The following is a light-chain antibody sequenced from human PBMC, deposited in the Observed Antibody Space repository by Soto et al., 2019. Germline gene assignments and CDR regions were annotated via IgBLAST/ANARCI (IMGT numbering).Light chain of an antibody. CDR3: QQYGSSPKYT. CDR2: GTS. Sequence: EIVLTQSPGTLSLSPGEIATLSCRASQSVSSNYLARYQQKPGQAPRLLIYGTSSRATGIPDRFSGSGSGTDFTLTISRLEPEDFALYYCQQYGSSPKYTFGQGTKLEIK. V-gene: IGKV3-20*01. CDR1: QSVSSNY. J-gene: IGKJ2*01.